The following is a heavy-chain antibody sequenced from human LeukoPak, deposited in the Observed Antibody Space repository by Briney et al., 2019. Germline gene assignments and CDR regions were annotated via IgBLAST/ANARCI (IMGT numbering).Heavy chain of an antibody. CDR3: AKDRSSSWTWTIDY. D-gene: IGHD6-13*01. V-gene: IGHV3-30*18. J-gene: IGHJ4*02. CDR1: GFTFSSYG. CDR2: ISHDGSNE. Sequence: GRSLRLSCAASGFTFSSYGMHWVRQAPGKGLEWVALISHDGSNEYYADSVKGRFTISRDKSKNTLYLQMNSLRAEDTAAYYCAKDRSSSWTWTIDYWGQGTLVTVSS.